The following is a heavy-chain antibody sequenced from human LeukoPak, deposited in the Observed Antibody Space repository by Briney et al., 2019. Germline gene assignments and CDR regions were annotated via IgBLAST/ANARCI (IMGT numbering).Heavy chain of an antibody. Sequence: SETLSLTCTVSGDSFISYYWSWIRQPPGKELEWIGYMYYSGNTNYNPSLKSRVTMAVDTSKNQFSLKLSSVTTADTAVYYCATAHSGSYPVMNYWGQGTLVTVSS. J-gene: IGHJ4*02. CDR2: MYYSGNT. CDR3: ATAHSGSYPVMNY. V-gene: IGHV4-59*03. CDR1: GDSFISYY. D-gene: IGHD1-26*01.